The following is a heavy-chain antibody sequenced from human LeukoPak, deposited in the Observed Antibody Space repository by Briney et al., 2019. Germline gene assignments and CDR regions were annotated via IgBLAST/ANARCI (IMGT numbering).Heavy chain of an antibody. CDR1: GHTFTSYA. D-gene: IGHD2-15*01. V-gene: IGHV1-3*01. J-gene: IGHJ5*02. CDR3: ARGLVVAARGWFDP. CDR2: INAGNGNT. Sequence: ASVKVSFKASGHTFTSYAMHWVRQAPGQRRERMGWINAGNGNTKYSQKFQGRVTITRDTSASTAYMELSSLRSEDTAVYYCARGLVVAARGWFDPWGQGTLVTVSS.